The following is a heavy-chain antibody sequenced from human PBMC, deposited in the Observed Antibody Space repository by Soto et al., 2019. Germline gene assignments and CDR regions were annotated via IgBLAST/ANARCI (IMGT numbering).Heavy chain of an antibody. CDR3: ARHRQTREGWFDP. V-gene: IGHV4-59*08. CDR1: GGSISTYY. Sequence: SETLSLTCTVSGGSISTYYWSWIRQPPGKGLEWIGYIYSSGSTNYNPSLKSRVTISVDTSKNQFSLRLSSVTAADTAVYYCARHRQTREGWFDPCGQGTLVTVSS. J-gene: IGHJ5*02. CDR2: IYSSGST. D-gene: IGHD1-26*01.